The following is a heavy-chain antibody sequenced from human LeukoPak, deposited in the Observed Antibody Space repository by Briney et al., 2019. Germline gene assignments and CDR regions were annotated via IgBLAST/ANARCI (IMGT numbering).Heavy chain of an antibody. V-gene: IGHV1-69*05. Sequence: SVKVSCKASGGTFSSYAISWVRQAPGQGLEGMGRIIPIFGTANYAQKFQGRVTIPTDESTSTAYMELSSLRPEAPAVYYCARDREGHLVYYYMDVWGKGTTVTVSS. D-gene: IGHD1-26*01. CDR3: ARDREGHLVYYYMDV. J-gene: IGHJ6*03. CDR2: IIPIFGTA. CDR1: GGTFSSYA.